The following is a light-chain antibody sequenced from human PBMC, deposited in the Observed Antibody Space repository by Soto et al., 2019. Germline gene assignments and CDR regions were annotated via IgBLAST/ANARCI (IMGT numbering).Light chain of an antibody. V-gene: IGKV3-15*01. Sequence: EIVMTQSPATLSVSPGERATLSCRASQSVSSNLAWYQQKPGQAPRLLIYGASTRATGIPARFSGSGSGTEFTLTISSLQSEDFAVYYCQQYNKWPQTFGHGTKV. CDR3: QQYNKWPQT. J-gene: IGKJ1*01. CDR2: GAS. CDR1: QSVSSN.